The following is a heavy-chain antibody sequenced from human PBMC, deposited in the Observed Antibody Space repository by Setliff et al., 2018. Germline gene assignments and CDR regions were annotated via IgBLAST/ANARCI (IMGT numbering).Heavy chain of an antibody. CDR1: GGFFTGFY. Sequence: NPSETLSLTCSVSGGFFTGFYWSWLRQSPGKGPEWIGYVHYSGSTLYTPSLKSRVTISLDTSKNQINLSLSSLTAADTAVYYCARHRGASFDSRGQGVLVTVSS. J-gene: IGHJ4*02. V-gene: IGHV4-59*01. CDR2: VHYSGST. D-gene: IGHD3-10*01. CDR3: ARHRGASFDS.